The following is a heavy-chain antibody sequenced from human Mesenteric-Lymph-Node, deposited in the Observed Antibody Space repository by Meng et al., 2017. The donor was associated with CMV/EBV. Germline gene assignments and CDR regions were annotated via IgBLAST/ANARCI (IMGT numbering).Heavy chain of an antibody. J-gene: IGHJ4*02. CDR3: AKSRSSTPGIVDD. CDR2: IYGTGIT. Sequence: QLPLQESGPGLVKPSAALSLTFLLTGVAVTCGAYHWSWIRQSPGKGLEWIGYIYGTGITIYNPSLKSRVTILLETSSTQFSLKLNSVTTADKAVYYCAKSRSSTPGIVDDWGQGTLVTVSS. D-gene: IGHD2/OR15-2a*01. CDR1: GVAVTCGAYH. V-gene: IGHV4-61*08.